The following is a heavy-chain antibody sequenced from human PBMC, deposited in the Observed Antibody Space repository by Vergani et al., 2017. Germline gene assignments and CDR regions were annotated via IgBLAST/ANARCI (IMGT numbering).Heavy chain of an antibody. Sequence: EVQLVESGGGLVQPGGSLRLSCAASGFTFSDHYMDWVRQAPGKGLEWVGRTRNKANSYTTEYAASVKGRFTISRDDSKNALYLQMNSLRAEETAVYYCARDIRTRQLRYFDYWGQGTLVTVSS. V-gene: IGHV3-72*01. CDR1: GFTFSDHY. J-gene: IGHJ4*02. CDR3: ARDIRTRQLRYFDY. CDR2: TRNKANSYTT. D-gene: IGHD5-18*01.